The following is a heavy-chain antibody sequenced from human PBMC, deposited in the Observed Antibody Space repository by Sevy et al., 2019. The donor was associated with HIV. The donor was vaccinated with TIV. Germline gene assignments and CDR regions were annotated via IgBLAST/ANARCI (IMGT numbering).Heavy chain of an antibody. Sequence: ASVKVSCKASGGTFSSYAISWVRQAPGQGLEWMGGIIPIFGTANYAQKFQGRVTITADESTSTAYMELGSLRSEDTAVYYCAREMGSSGSYPYYYYGMDVWGQGTTVTVSS. CDR1: GGTFSSYA. V-gene: IGHV1-69*13. D-gene: IGHD3-10*01. CDR3: AREMGSSGSYPYYYYGMDV. J-gene: IGHJ6*02. CDR2: IIPIFGTA.